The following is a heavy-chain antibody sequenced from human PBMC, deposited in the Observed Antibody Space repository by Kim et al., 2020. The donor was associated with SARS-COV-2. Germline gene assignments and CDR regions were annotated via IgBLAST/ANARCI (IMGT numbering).Heavy chain of an antibody. V-gene: IGHV1-3*01. CDR3: ARGRGGRGSLWAF. Sequence: ASVKVSCKTSGFIFTKYPMHWLRQAPGQSPEWLGWISGSSGKPHYSQKLQDRLTISRDTSATTVFMELSGLTPQDTAVYYCARGRGGRGSLWAFWGQGP. D-gene: IGHD3-10*01. J-gene: IGHJ4*02. CDR1: GFIFTKYP. CDR2: ISGSSGKP.